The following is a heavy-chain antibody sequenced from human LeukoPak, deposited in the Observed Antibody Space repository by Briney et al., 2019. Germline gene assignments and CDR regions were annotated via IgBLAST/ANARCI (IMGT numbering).Heavy chain of an antibody. D-gene: IGHD3-16*01. CDR3: AKGGGWSALYYFEY. Sequence: GASLRLSCAASGFTFSSYAMSWVRQAPGKGLEWVSAISDSGGTTYYADSVKGRFTISRDNSKNTLYLQMNSLRAEDTAVYYCAKGGGWSALYYFEYWGEGTLGTVSS. J-gene: IGHJ4*02. CDR1: GFTFSSYA. V-gene: IGHV3-23*01. CDR2: ISDSGGTT.